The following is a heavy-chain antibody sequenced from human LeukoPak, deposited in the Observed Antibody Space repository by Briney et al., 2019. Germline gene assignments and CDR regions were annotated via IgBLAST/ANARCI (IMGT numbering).Heavy chain of an antibody. J-gene: IGHJ5*02. D-gene: IGHD4-17*01. Sequence: PSETLSLTCAVYGGSFSGYYWSWIRQPPGKGLEWIGSMSYSGRTYYNPSLKTRVTVSLDTSKNQFSLNLISVTAADTAVYYCARSPQGTATTANWLDPWGQGTLVTVSS. V-gene: IGHV4-34*01. CDR2: MSYSGRT. CDR1: GGSFSGYY. CDR3: ARSPQGTATTANWLDP.